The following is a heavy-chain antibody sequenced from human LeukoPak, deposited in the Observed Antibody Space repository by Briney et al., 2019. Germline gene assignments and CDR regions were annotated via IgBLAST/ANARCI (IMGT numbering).Heavy chain of an antibody. CDR3: ARHGTPTGGIDY. J-gene: IGHJ4*02. CDR1: GGSLSSYY. CDR2: IYYSGST. D-gene: IGHD4-17*01. V-gene: IGHV4-59*08. Sequence: PSETLSLTCTVSGGSLSSYYWSWIRPPPGRGLAGIGYIYYSGSTNYNPSLKRRVTISVDTSKDQFSLRLSSVTAADTAVYYCARHGTPTGGIDYWGQGTLVTVSS.